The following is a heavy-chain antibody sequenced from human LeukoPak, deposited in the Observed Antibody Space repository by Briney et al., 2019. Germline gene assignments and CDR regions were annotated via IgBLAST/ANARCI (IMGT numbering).Heavy chain of an antibody. Sequence: PWGSLRLSCAASGYSFPDSAMHWVRQAPGKEQEWFSVISWNSGTIAYADSVKGRFTISRDNAKNSLYLQMNSLRPEDTAFYYCAKKSGTSSSLDYWGQGTLVTVSS. J-gene: IGHJ4*02. CDR3: AKKSGTSSSLDY. D-gene: IGHD6-6*01. CDR2: ISWNSGTI. CDR1: GYSFPDSA. V-gene: IGHV3-9*01.